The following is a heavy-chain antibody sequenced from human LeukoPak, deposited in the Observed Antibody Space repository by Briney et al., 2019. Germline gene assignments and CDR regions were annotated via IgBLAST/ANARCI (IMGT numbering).Heavy chain of an antibody. Sequence: PGGSLRLSCASSGFTFSMYWMSWVRQAPGEGLEWVANIKQDGSEKYYVDSVKDRFTISRDNANNSLYLQMNSLRAEDTAVYYCARGQWLDSFDYWGHGTLVTVSS. CDR1: GFTFSMYW. D-gene: IGHD6-19*01. CDR3: ARGQWLDSFDY. V-gene: IGHV3-7*01. J-gene: IGHJ4*01. CDR2: IKQDGSEK.